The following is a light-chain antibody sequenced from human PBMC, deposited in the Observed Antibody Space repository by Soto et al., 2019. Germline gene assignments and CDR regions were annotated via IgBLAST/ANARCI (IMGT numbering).Light chain of an antibody. CDR1: YSNIGSNF. CDR2: DNS. J-gene: IGLJ2*01. V-gene: IGLV1-51*01. CDR3: GTWDSSLSVVV. Sequence: QSVLTQSSSVSAAAGQKVTISCSGSYSNIGSNFVSWYQHFPGSAPRLVIYDNSQRPSGIPDRFSGSTSRSLATLAISGLQTGGAAHYYCGTWDSSLSVVVFGGGTKLTVL.